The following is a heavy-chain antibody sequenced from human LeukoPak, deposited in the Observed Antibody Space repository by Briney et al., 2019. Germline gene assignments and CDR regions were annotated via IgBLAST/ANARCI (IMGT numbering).Heavy chain of an antibody. CDR3: ARNARQYYSGLGSYYNLPFDP. CDR1: GDSISNGGYY. J-gene: IGHJ5*02. CDR2: VYYSGTT. D-gene: IGHD3-10*01. Sequence: PSETLSLTCSVSGDSISNGGYYWGWIRQPPGKGLEWIGSVYYSGTTYYNPSLKSRVTTSVDTTRNQFYLKLSSVTAADTAVYFCARNARQYYSGLGSYYNLPFDPWGQGTLVTVSS. V-gene: IGHV4-39*01.